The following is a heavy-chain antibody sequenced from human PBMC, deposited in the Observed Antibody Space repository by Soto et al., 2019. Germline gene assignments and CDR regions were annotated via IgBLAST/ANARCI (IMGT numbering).Heavy chain of an antibody. V-gene: IGHV1-69*01. D-gene: IGHD3-22*01. CDR1: GGTFNSNA. Sequence: QVQLMQSGSEVKKPGSSVKLSCKAFGGTFNSNAFSWVRQVPGQGLEWMGGLAVILGTPNYAQKFQGRVTLSACETTTTAYMEVPSLTSEDTAVYYCASGYYDSSGYAIDYWGQGTQITVSS. J-gene: IGHJ1*01. CDR3: ASGYYDSSGYAIDY. CDR2: LAVILGTP.